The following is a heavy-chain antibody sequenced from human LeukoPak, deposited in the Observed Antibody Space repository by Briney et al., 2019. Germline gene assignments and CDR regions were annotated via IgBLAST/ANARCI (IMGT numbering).Heavy chain of an antibody. Sequence: GGSLRLFCAASGFDFDDYGMTWVRQAPGKGLEWVSGINGNGGSTGYADSVRGRFIISRDNAKNYVHLQMDSLRAEDTAVYYCARDQGSADYWGQGTLVTVSS. CDR2: INGNGGST. J-gene: IGHJ4*02. V-gene: IGHV3-20*04. CDR3: ARDQGSADY. CDR1: GFDFDDYG.